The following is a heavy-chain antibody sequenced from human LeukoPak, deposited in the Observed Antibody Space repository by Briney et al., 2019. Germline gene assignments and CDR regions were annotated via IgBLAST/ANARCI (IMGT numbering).Heavy chain of an antibody. CDR1: GYTFTAYY. J-gene: IGHJ4*02. Sequence: ASVKVSCRASGYTFTAYYMHWVRQAPGQGLERMGWINPNSGGTNYAQKFQGRVTMTRDTSISIAYMELSRLRSDDTAVYYCARRSNGEDLDYWGQGTLVTVSS. V-gene: IGHV1-2*02. D-gene: IGHD3-10*01. CDR3: ARRSNGEDLDY. CDR2: INPNSGGT.